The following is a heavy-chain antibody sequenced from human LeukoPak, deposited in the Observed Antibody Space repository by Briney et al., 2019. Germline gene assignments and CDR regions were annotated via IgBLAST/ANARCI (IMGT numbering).Heavy chain of an antibody. CDR1: GFTFDDYA. J-gene: IGHJ4*02. Sequence: GGSLRLSCAASGFTFDDYAMHWVRQAPGKGLEWVSGITWNSGSVVYADSVKGRFTISRDNSKNTLYLQMNSLRAEDTAVYYCALVGGATAVGYWGQGTLVTVSS. V-gene: IGHV3-9*01. CDR3: ALVGGATAVGY. CDR2: ITWNSGSV. D-gene: IGHD1-26*01.